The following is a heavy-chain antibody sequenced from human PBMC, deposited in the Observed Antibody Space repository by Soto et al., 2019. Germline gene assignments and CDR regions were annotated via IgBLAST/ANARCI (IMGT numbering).Heavy chain of an antibody. CDR2: IRGDGGQT. D-gene: IGHD3-9*01. V-gene: IGHV3-23*01. J-gene: IGHJ4*02. CDR1: GFSFSSYG. CDR3: ARDVGLDSDDFFAY. Sequence: VGSLRLSCTAAGFSFSSYGMGCVLQTAGKGLQWVSTIRGDGGQTHYTDSVKGRFSISRDNSKNTVYLQMDSLRAEDTAMYFCARDVGLDSDDFFAYWGQGTQVTVSS.